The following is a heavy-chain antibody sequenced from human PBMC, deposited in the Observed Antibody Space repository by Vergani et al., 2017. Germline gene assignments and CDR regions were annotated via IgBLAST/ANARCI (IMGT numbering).Heavy chain of an antibody. J-gene: IGHJ4*02. CDR3: AKEGGGYCSGGTCYPEY. CDR1: RSTFKTYG. CDR2: IRYDESRR. V-gene: IGHV3-30*02. D-gene: IGHD2-15*01. Sequence: QGQLVESGGGIVQPGRSLTLSCVASRSTFKTYGMHWVRQAPGKGLEWVAFIRYDESRRYYGDSMEGPFTISRDNSKNTLYLQMKSLRPEDTAVYYCAKEGGGYCSGGTCYPEYWGQGTLVIVSS.